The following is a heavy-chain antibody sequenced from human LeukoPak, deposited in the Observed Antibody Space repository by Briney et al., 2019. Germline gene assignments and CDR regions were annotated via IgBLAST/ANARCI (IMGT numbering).Heavy chain of an antibody. CDR2: INPKRGGT. CDR1: GYTFTGYY. J-gene: IGHJ3*02. Sequence: ASVKVSCKASGYTFTGYYMHWVRQAPGQGLEWMGWINPKRGGTNYAQKFQGRVTMTRDTSISTAYMELNTLRSDDTAVYYCARVKSYYYDTSDKDAFDIWGQGTMVTVSS. V-gene: IGHV1-2*02. D-gene: IGHD3-22*01. CDR3: ARVKSYYYDTSDKDAFDI.